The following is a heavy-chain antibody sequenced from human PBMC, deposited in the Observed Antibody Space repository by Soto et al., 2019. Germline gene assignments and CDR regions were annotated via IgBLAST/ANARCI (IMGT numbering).Heavy chain of an antibody. V-gene: IGHV3-9*01. CDR1: GFTFDDYA. D-gene: IGHD6-13*01. J-gene: IGHJ4*02. CDR3: ARVVAAADYFDY. Sequence: SLRLSCAASGFTFDDYAMHWVRQVPGKGLEWVSGINWNSGSIGYVDSVKGRFTISRDNAKNSLYLQMNSLRAEDTAVYYCARVVAAADYFDYWGQGTLVTVSS. CDR2: INWNSGSI.